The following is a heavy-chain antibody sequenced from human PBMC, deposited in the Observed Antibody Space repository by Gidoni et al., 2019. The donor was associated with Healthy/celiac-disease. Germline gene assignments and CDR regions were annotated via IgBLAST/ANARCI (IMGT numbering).Heavy chain of an antibody. D-gene: IGHD3-10*01. CDR3: ARGITMVRGDQNWFDP. CDR1: GFTVSSNY. Sequence: EVQLVESGGGLLQPGGSLRLSCAASGFTVSSNYMSWVRQAPGKGLEWVSVIYSGGSTYYADSVKGRFTISRDNSKNTLYLQMNSLRAEDTAVYYCARGITMVRGDQNWFDPWGQGTLVTVSS. V-gene: IGHV3-53*01. CDR2: IYSGGST. J-gene: IGHJ5*02.